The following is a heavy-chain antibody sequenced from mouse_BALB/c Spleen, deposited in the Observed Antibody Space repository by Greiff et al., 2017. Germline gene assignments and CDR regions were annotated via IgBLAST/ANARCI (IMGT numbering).Heavy chain of an antibody. D-gene: IGHD2-14*01. CDR3: ARGYRYDAYFDY. J-gene: IGHJ2*01. Sequence: EVHLVESGGGLVKPGGSLKLSCAASGFTFSDYYMYWVRQTPEKRLEWVATISDGGSYTYYPDSVKGRFTISRDNAKNNLYLQMSSLKSEDTAMYYCARGYRYDAYFDYWGQGTTLTVSS. CDR2: ISDGGSYT. CDR1: GFTFSDYY. V-gene: IGHV5-4*02.